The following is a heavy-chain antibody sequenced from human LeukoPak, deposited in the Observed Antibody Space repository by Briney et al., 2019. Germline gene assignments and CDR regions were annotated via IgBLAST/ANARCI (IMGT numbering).Heavy chain of an antibody. D-gene: IGHD3-10*01. CDR1: GFTFSNFG. CDR2: ISYDGKVT. CDR3: AKERDYRVSTSCDY. Sequence: GGSLRLSCAASGFTFSNFGMHWVRQAPGKGLEWMAVISYDGKVTYYADSVKGRSTISRDNSKNTLYLQMTSLRGEDTALYYCAKERDYRVSTSCDYWGQGTQVTVSS. V-gene: IGHV3-30*18. J-gene: IGHJ4*02.